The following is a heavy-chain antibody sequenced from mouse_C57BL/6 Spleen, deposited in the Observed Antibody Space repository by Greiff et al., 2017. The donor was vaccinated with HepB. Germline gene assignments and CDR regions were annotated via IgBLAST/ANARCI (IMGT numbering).Heavy chain of an antibody. CDR1: GFTFSNYW. CDR2: IRLKSDNYAT. J-gene: IGHJ2*01. V-gene: IGHV6-3*01. Sequence: EVKLMESGGGLVQPGGSMKLSCVASGFTFSNYWMNWVRQSPGKGLEWVAQIRLKSDNYATHYAESVKGRFTISRDDSKSSVYLQMNNLRAEDTGIYYCTDAYGNDDYWGQGTTLTVSS. D-gene: IGHD2-2*01. CDR3: TDAYGNDDY.